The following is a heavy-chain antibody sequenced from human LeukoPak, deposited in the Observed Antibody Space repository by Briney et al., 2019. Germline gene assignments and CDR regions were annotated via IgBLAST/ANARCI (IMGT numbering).Heavy chain of an antibody. CDR3: AKGANCGGDCYSYFHY. CDR2: ISGSGGTT. D-gene: IGHD2-21*02. V-gene: IGHV3-23*01. CDR1: GFTFSSYA. Sequence: HSGGSLRLSCAASGFTFSSYAMTWVRQAPGRGLEWVSVISGSGGTTYYTDSVKGRFTISRDNSKNTLYLQMNSLRAEDTAVYYCAKGANCGGDCYSYFHYWGQGTLVTVSS. J-gene: IGHJ4*02.